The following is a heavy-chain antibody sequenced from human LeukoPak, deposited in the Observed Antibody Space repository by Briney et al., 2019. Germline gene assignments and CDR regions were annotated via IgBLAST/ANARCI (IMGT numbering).Heavy chain of an antibody. CDR1: GFPFSNYA. V-gene: IGHV3-23*01. CDR3: AQRRTGVAGTRDLGGS. CDR2: ISGSGGTT. Sequence: PGGSLRLSCAASGFPFSNYAMSWVRQAPGKGLEWVSTISGSGGTTHYADSVKGRFTISRDNSKNTLSLQMDSLRGEDTAVYYCAQRRTGVAGTRDLGGSWGQGTLVTVSS. D-gene: IGHD6-19*01. J-gene: IGHJ5*02.